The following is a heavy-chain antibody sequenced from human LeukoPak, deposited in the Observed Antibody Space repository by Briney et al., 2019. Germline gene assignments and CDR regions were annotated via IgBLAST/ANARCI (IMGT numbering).Heavy chain of an antibody. D-gene: IGHD4-17*01. CDR3: ARHDYGDYRNFDY. CDR2: IYSGGST. V-gene: IGHV3-53*04. Sequence: GGSLRLSCAASGFTVSSNYMSWVRQAPGKGLEWVSVIYSGGSTYYADSVKGRFTISRHNSKNTPYLQMNSLRAEDTAVYYCARHDYGDYRNFDYWGQGTLVTVSS. CDR1: GFTVSSNY. J-gene: IGHJ4*02.